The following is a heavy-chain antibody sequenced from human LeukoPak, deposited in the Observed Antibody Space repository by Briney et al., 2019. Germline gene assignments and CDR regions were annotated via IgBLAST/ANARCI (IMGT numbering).Heavy chain of an antibody. CDR2: IIPIFGTA. V-gene: IGHV1-69*13. CDR3: ARDESPGLLSAPS. D-gene: IGHD1-26*01. CDR1: GGTFSSYA. Sequence: SVKVSCKASGGTFSSYAISWVRQAPGQGLEWMGGIIPIFGTANYAQKFQGRVTITVDESTSTAYMELSSLRSEDTAVYYCARDESPGLLSAPSWGQGTLVTVSS. J-gene: IGHJ4*02.